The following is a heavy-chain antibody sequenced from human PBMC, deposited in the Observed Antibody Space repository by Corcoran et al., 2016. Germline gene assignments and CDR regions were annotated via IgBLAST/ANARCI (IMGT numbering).Heavy chain of an antibody. CDR3: ARDRSGYY. V-gene: IGHV4-39*07. CDR1: GGSMSSSSYY. Sequence: QLQLQESGPGLVKPSETLSLTCTVSGGSMSSSSYYWGWIRQPPGKGLEWIGSIYHSGSTYYNPSLKSRVTISIDTSKNQFSLKLSSVTAADTAVYYCARDRSGYYWGQGTLVTVSS. J-gene: IGHJ4*02. CDR2: IYHSGST. D-gene: IGHD1-1*01.